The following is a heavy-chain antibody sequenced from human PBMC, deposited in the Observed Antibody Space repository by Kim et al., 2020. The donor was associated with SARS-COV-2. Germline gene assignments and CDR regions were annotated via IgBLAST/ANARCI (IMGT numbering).Heavy chain of an antibody. J-gene: IGHJ2*01. D-gene: IGHD4-17*01. CDR1: GGSISSYY. Sequence: SETLSLTCTVPGGSISSYYWHWMRQPPGKGLEWIGYIYNSGSTNNNPSLKSRVTMSVDTSRTQFSLRLTSVTAADTAVYYCARSPSHDYGGQDWYFDLWGRGSLVPVSA. CDR2: IYNSGST. V-gene: IGHV4-59*01. CDR3: ARSPSHDYGGQDWYFDL.